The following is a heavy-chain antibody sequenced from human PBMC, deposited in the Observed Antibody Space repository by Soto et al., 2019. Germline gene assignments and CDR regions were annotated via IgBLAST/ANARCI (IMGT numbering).Heavy chain of an antibody. J-gene: IGHJ4*02. Sequence: VGSLRLSCAASGFTFSSYAMSWVRQAPGKGLEWVSAISGSGGSTYYADSVKGRFTISRDNSKNTLYLQMNSLRAEDTAVYYCAKQGGITIFGPDYWGQGTLVTVSS. CDR3: AKQGGITIFGPDY. CDR2: ISGSGGST. V-gene: IGHV3-23*01. D-gene: IGHD3-3*01. CDR1: GFTFSSYA.